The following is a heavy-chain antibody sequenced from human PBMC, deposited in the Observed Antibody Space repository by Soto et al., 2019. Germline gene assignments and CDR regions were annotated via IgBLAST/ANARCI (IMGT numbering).Heavy chain of an antibody. CDR2: ISAYNGNT. J-gene: IGHJ5*02. V-gene: IGHV1-18*01. CDR3: ARDADYYYGSGSDNRFDP. D-gene: IGHD3-10*01. Sequence: QVQLVQSGAEVKKPGASVKVSCKASGYTFTSYGISWVRQAPGQGLEWMGWISAYNGNTNYAQKLQGRVTMTTDTPTSTAYMALRSLRSDDTAVYYCARDADYYYGSGSDNRFDPWGQGTLVTVSS. CDR1: GYTFTSYG.